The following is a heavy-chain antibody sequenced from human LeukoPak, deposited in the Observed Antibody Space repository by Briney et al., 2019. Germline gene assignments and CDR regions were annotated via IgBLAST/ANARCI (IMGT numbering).Heavy chain of an antibody. D-gene: IGHD3-10*01. CDR1: GFTFSSYA. CDR3: ARDPSITMVRGVIINYGMDV. CDR2: ISGSGGST. Sequence: GGSLRLSCAASGFTFSSYAMSWVRQAPGKGLDWISAISGSGGSTYYADSVKGRFTISRDNSKNTLYLQMNSLRAEDTAEYYCARDPSITMVRGVIINYGMDVWGQGTTVTVSS. J-gene: IGHJ6*02. V-gene: IGHV3-23*01.